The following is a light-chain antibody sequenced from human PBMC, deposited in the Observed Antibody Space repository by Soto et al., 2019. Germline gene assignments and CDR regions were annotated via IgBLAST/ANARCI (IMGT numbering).Light chain of an antibody. V-gene: IGKV1-39*01. Sequence: DIQMTQSPSSLSASVGDRVTITCRASQSISTNLNWYQQKPGKAPKLLIYAASSLQSGVPSRFSGSGSETDFALTISSLQPEDFATYYCQQTYSIPITFGQGTRLEIK. J-gene: IGKJ5*01. CDR2: AAS. CDR3: QQTYSIPIT. CDR1: QSISTN.